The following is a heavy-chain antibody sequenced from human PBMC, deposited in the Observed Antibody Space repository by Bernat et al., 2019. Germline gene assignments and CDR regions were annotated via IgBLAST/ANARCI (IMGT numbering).Heavy chain of an antibody. V-gene: IGHV3-72*01. CDR1: GFTLSDHY. D-gene: IGHD1-26*01. CDR2: SKNKANSYTA. CDR3: TRLERGGRSDY. J-gene: IGHJ4*02. Sequence: EVQLVESGGGLVQPGGSLRLSCVGSGFTLSDHYMDWVRQTPGKGLEWIGRSKNKANSYTAEYAASVKGRFPISRDDSKNLLSLPMNSLHTDDTAVYYCTRLERGGRSDYWGQGTLVTVSS.